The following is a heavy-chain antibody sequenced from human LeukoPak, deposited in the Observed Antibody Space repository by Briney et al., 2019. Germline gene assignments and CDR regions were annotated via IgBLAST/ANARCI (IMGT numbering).Heavy chain of an antibody. CDR3: ARDRGAGYSSTVWAFDI. CDR2: VFSSGSS. Sequence: SETLSLTCTVSGGSISSYYWSWIRQPAGKGLEWIGRVFSSGSSNYNPSLKSRVSMSVDTSKNQFSLKLSSVTAADTAVYYCARDRGAGYSSTVWAFDIWGQGTMVTVSS. D-gene: IGHD6-13*01. CDR1: GGSISSYY. V-gene: IGHV4-4*07. J-gene: IGHJ3*02.